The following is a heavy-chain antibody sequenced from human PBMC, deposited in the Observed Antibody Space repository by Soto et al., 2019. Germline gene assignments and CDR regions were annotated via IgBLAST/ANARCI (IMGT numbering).Heavy chain of an antibody. CDR2: ISAYNGNT. CDR1: GYSFTTYG. V-gene: IGHV1-18*01. J-gene: IGHJ5*02. D-gene: IGHD6-19*01. CDR3: ARDLIAVRPGWFDP. Sequence: QVQLVQSGAEVKKSGAAVKVSCKASGYSFTTYGISWVRQAPGQGPAWMGWISAYNGNTNYAQKFQGRVTMTTDTSTSTAYMELRSLRSDDTAVYYCARDLIAVRPGWFDPWGQGTLVTVSS.